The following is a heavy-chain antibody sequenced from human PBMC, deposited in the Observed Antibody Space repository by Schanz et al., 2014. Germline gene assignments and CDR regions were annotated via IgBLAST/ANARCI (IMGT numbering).Heavy chain of an antibody. Sequence: EVRLVESGGGLVKPGGSLRLSCAASGFTFSNHALSWVRQAPGKGLEWVSGIGGSGDSTHYADSVKGRFIISRDNSKNTLYLQVNSLRAEDTAVYYCAKVAPAATYLDSWGLGTLVTVSS. V-gene: IGHV3-23*04. J-gene: IGHJ4*02. CDR3: AKVAPAATYLDS. CDR1: GFTFSNHA. CDR2: IGGSGDST. D-gene: IGHD2-2*01.